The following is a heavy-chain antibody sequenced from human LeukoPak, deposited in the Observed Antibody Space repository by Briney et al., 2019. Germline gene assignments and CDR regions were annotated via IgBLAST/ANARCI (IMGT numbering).Heavy chain of an antibody. V-gene: IGHV4-4*07. Sequence: SETLSLTCTVSGGSISSYYWSWIRQPAGKGLEWIGRIYTSGSTNYNPSLKSRVTMSVDTSKNQFSLKLSSVTAADTAVYYCARVFPITGYDAFDIWGQGTMVTVSS. CDR2: IYTSGST. CDR1: GGSISSYY. J-gene: IGHJ3*02. D-gene: IGHD1-20*01. CDR3: ARVFPITGYDAFDI.